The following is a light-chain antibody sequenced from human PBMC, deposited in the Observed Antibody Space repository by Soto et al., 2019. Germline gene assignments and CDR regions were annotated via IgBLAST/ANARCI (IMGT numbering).Light chain of an antibody. CDR1: SSDLGRYNR. J-gene: IGLJ1*01. Sequence: ALTQPPSVSGSPGQSVTISCTGTSSDLGRYNRVSWYQQPPGTAPKLLIYEVRNRPSGVPDRFSGSKSANTASLTISGLQAEDEADYYCSLYTSSSTFVFGTGTKVTVL. V-gene: IGLV2-18*01. CDR3: SLYTSSSTFV. CDR2: EVR.